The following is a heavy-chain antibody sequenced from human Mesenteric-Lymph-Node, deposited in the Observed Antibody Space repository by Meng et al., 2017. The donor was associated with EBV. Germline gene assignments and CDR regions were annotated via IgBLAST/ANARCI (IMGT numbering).Heavy chain of an antibody. J-gene: IGHJ4*02. V-gene: IGHV1-18*01. CDR2: ISGYYGNT. D-gene: IGHD2-21*02. Sequence: QVQLVRSGAEVKKPGASVKVSCKASGYTFTTYGLSWVRQAPGQGLEWMGWISGYYGNTNYAQKLQGRVTMTTDTSTNTAYMDLRSLRSDDTAVYYCAKDGTPYCAGDCYLDYWGQGTLVTVSS. CDR3: AKDGTPYCAGDCYLDY. CDR1: GYTFTTYG.